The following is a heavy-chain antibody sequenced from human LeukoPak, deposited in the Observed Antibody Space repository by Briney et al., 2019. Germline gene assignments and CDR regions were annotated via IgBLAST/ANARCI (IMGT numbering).Heavy chain of an antibody. D-gene: IGHD4-17*01. J-gene: IGHJ5*02. CDR1: GGSISSYY. CDR2: IYYSDSGST. CDR3: ARDYGNNWFDP. Sequence: SETLSLTCTVSGGSISSYYWSWIRQPPGKGLEWIGYIYYSDSGSTKYNPSLKSRVTISLDTSKNQFSLKLSSVTAADTAMYYCARDYGNNWFDPWGQGTLVTVSA. V-gene: IGHV4-59*12.